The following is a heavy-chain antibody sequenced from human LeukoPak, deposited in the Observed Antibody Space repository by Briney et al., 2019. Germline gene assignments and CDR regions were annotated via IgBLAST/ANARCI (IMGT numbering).Heavy chain of an antibody. D-gene: IGHD3-22*01. V-gene: IGHV3-30*04. CDR3: AKDQNYYDSSGSRFVY. J-gene: IGHJ4*02. CDR1: GFTFSSFA. Sequence: PGGSLRLSCAASGFTFSSFAMHWVRQAPGKGLEWVASISYEGGNKHFADSVKGRFTISTDNSKRTMDMQMSSLRAEDTAVYYCAKDQNYYDSSGSRFVYWGQGTLVTVSS. CDR2: ISYEGGNK.